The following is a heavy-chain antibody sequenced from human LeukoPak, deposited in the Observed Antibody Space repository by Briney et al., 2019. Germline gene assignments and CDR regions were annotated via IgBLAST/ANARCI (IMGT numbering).Heavy chain of an antibody. J-gene: IGHJ5*02. D-gene: IGHD3-22*01. CDR3: ARLAYDSSGYFPA. V-gene: IGHV4-59*12. CDR1: GGSISSYY. CDR2: IYYSGST. Sequence: SETLSLTCTVSGGSISSYYWSWIRQPPGKGLEWIGYIYYSGSTNYNPSLKSRVTISVDTPKNQFSLKLSSVTAADTAVYYCARLAYDSSGYFPAWGQGTLVTVSS.